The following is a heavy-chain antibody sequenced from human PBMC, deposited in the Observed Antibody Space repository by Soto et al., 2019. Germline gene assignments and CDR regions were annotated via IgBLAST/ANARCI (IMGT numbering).Heavy chain of an antibody. V-gene: IGHV2-5*02. J-gene: IGHJ4*02. Sequence: QITLRESGPTLVQPTQTLTLTCTFSGFSLSTTGAGVAWTRQPPGKALEWLALLYWDGDKRYTPSLKNRLSIAKDPSSNQVVLTMTNMDPMDTATYYCAKDVSDYWGQGTLVTVSS. CDR1: GFSLSTTGAG. CDR2: LYWDGDK. CDR3: AKDVSDY.